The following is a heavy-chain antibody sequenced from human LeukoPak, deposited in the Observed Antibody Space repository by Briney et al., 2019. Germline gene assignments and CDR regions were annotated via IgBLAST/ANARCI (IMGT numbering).Heavy chain of an antibody. CDR3: ARVHYDILTGYLGGRFDDY. D-gene: IGHD3-9*01. CDR1: GYTFTSYG. Sequence: GASVKVSCKASGYTFTSYGISWVRQAPGQGREWMGWISAYNGNTNYAQKLQGRVTMTTDTSTSTAYMELRSLRSDDTAVYYCARVHYDILTGYLGGRFDDYWGQGTLVTVSS. V-gene: IGHV1-18*01. CDR2: ISAYNGNT. J-gene: IGHJ4*02.